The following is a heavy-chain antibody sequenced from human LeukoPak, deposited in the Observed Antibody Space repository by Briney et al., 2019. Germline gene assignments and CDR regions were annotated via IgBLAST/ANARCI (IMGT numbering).Heavy chain of an antibody. CDR1: GFTFSSYS. CDR3: ARGNYDILTGSAFDY. V-gene: IGHV3-21*01. J-gene: IGHJ4*02. Sequence: PGGSLRLSCAASGFTFSSYSMNWVRQAPGKGLEWVSSISSSSSYIYYADSVKGRFTISRDNAKNSLYLQMNSLRAEDTAVYYCARGNYDILTGSAFDYWGQGTLVTVSS. CDR2: ISSSSSYI. D-gene: IGHD3-9*01.